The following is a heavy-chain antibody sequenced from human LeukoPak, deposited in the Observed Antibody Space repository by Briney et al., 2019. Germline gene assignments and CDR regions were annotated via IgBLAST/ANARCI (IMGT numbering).Heavy chain of an antibody. CDR3: VPKGTEGY. CDR2: INTDGSIT. J-gene: IGHJ4*02. CDR1: GFTFSDYW. Sequence: GGALRLSCAASGFTFSDYWMHWVRQVPGKGLVWVSRINTDGSITNHADSVKGRFTISRGNAENTLYLQMSSLRPEDTAVYYCVPKGTEGYWGQGTLVTVSS. V-gene: IGHV3-74*01.